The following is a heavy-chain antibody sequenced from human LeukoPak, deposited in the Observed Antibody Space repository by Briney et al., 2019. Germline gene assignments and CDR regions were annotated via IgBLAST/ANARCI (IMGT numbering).Heavy chain of an antibody. CDR3: TTDIKKGYCSSTTCQHLDY. Sequence: PGGSLRLSCAASGFTFSDAWMTWVRQAPGKGLEWVARIKSKADGEPTDYAAPVKGRFTISREDSKNTLYLQMDSLQTEDTALYYCTTDIKKGYCSSTTCQHLDYWGQGTLVTVSS. V-gene: IGHV3-15*01. CDR2: IKSKADGEPT. D-gene: IGHD2-2*01. CDR1: GFTFSDAW. J-gene: IGHJ4*02.